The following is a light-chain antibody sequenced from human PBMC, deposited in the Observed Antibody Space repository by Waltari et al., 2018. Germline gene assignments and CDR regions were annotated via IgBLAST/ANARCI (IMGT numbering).Light chain of an antibody. CDR1: QSISVW. V-gene: IGKV1-5*03. CDR2: KAS. J-gene: IGKJ4*01. CDR3: QQYDSVFALT. Sequence: DIQMTLFPPTLSASVGDRITITCRASQSISVWLAWYQQKPGKAPKLLIYKASTLESGVPARFSGSGSGTEFTLTISSLQSEDFATYFCQQYDSVFALTFGGGTKVEIK.